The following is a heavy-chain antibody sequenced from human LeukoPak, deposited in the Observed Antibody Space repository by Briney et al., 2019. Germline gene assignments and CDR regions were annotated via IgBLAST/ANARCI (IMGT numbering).Heavy chain of an antibody. D-gene: IGHD6-19*01. Sequence: GSSVKVSXKVSGGTFSSYAISWVRQAPGQGLEWMGRIIPIFGTANHAQKFQGRVTITTDESTSTAYMEVSSLRSEDTAVYYCAREVYSSGWFLFDYWGQGTLVTVSS. V-gene: IGHV1-69*05. J-gene: IGHJ4*02. CDR3: AREVYSSGWFLFDY. CDR2: IIPIFGTA. CDR1: GGTFSSYA.